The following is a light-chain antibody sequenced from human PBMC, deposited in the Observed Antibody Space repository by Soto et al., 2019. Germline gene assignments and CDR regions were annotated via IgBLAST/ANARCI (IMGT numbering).Light chain of an antibody. Sequence: DIQMTQSPSTLSASVGDRVTITCRASQSISSWLAWYQQKPGKAPKLLIYKASSLESGVPSRLSGSASGTEFTLTISSMTPDDFATYCCQHYGAMWAFGQGTKVDIK. CDR2: KAS. J-gene: IGKJ1*01. CDR3: QHYGAMWA. CDR1: QSISSW. V-gene: IGKV1-5*03.